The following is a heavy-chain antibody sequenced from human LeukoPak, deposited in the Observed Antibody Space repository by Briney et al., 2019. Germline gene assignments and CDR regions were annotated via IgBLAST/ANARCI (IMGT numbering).Heavy chain of an antibody. J-gene: IGHJ4*02. D-gene: IGHD5-24*01. Sequence: ASGTLSLTCAVSGGSITSDNWWTWVRQPPGKGLEWIGAIYHSGSTDYNPSLKSRVTISVDRSKNQFSLKLSSVTAADTAVYYCARAYRWMATTRGYFDYWGQGTLVTVSS. CDR2: IYHSGST. CDR1: GGSITSDNW. V-gene: IGHV4-4*02. CDR3: ARAYRWMATTRGYFDY.